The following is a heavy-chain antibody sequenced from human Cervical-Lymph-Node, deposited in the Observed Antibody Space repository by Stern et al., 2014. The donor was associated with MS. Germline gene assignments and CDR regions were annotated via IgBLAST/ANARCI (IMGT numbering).Heavy chain of an antibody. CDR3: ARHYYDSGGYYSVSWFDP. V-gene: IGHV4-39*01. D-gene: IGHD3-22*01. CDR2: IHYSGST. J-gene: IGHJ5*02. CDR1: GGSISSSTYY. Sequence: QMQLQESGPGLVKPSETLSLTCTVSGGSISSSTYYWGWIRQPPGKGLEWLGSIHYSGSTYYNPSLKSRAIMSGATSKNQSYLHLSSVTAADTAVYYCARHYYDSGGYYSVSWFDPWGQGTLVTVSS.